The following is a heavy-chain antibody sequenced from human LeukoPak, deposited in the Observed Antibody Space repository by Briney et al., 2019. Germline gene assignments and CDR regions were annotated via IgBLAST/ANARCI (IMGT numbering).Heavy chain of an antibody. J-gene: IGHJ4*02. CDR1: GGSISGGGYY. Sequence: SETLSLTCTASGGSISGGGYYWSWIRQHPGKGLEWIGYIYYSGSTYYNPSLKSRITISVDTSKNQFSLKLSSVTAADTAVYYCARDSNYGVGYFNYWGQGTLVTVSS. D-gene: IGHD4-11*01. CDR3: ARDSNYGVGYFNY. V-gene: IGHV4-31*03. CDR2: IYYSGST.